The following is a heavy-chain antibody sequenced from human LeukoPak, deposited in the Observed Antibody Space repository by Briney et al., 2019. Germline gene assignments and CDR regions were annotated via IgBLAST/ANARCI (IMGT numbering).Heavy chain of an antibody. CDR1: GGSIISSTYY. Sequence: SETLSLTCIVSGGSIISSTYYWGWIRQPPGKGLEWIGSIYYSGSTYYNPSLKSRVTISVDTSKNQFSLKLSSVTAADTAVYYCANMRDDYNSFDGMEVWGQGTTVTVSS. CDR2: IYYSGST. J-gene: IGHJ6*02. D-gene: IGHD5-24*01. V-gene: IGHV4-39*07. CDR3: ANMRDDYNSFDGMEV.